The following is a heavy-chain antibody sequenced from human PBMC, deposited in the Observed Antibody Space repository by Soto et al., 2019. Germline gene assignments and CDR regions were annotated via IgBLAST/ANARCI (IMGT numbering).Heavy chain of an antibody. V-gene: IGHV1-46*01. CDR2: INPSGGST. D-gene: IGHD3-3*01. CDR3: ARVPWGRFWEWSNPSKAPTGMDV. J-gene: IGHJ6*04. CDR1: GYTFTSYY. Sequence: ASVKVSCKASGYTFTSYYMHWVRQAPGQGLEWMGIINPSGGSTSYAQKFQGRVTMTRDTSTSTVYMELSSLRSEDTAVYYCARVPWGRFWEWSNPSKAPTGMDVWGKGNALTIS.